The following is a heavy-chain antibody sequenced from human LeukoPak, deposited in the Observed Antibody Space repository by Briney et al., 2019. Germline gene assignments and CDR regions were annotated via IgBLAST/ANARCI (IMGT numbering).Heavy chain of an antibody. D-gene: IGHD3-10*01. V-gene: IGHV4-39*07. CDR1: GDSISSSSYY. CDR2: IYYSGST. CDR3: ARGRGEGRGIAMIRGVRAPSYNWFDP. Sequence: PSETLSLTCTVSGDSISSSSYYWGWIRQPPGKGLEWIGSIYYSGSTYYNPSLKSRVTISVDTSKNQFSLKLSSVTAADMAVYYCARGRGEGRGIAMIRGVRAPSYNWFDPWGHGTLVTVSS. J-gene: IGHJ5*02.